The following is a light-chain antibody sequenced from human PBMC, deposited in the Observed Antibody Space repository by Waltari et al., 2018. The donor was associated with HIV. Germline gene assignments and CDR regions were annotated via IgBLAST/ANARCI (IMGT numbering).Light chain of an antibody. Sequence: DVVMTQSPLSLPVTLGQPASISCRSSHSLVYSDGNTYLNWFQQRPGQSPRRLIYKVSNRDSGVPDRFSGSGSGTDFTLKISRVEADDVGVYYSMQSTHWPLTFGGGTKVEIK. J-gene: IGKJ4*01. CDR2: KVS. CDR3: MQSTHWPLT. V-gene: IGKV2-30*01. CDR1: HSLVYSDGNTY.